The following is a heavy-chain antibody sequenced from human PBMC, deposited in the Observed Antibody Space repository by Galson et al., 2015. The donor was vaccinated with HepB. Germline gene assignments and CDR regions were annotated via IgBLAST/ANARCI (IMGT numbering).Heavy chain of an antibody. Sequence: ETLSLTCTVSGGSISSYYWSWIRQPPGKGLEWIGYIYYSGSTNYNPSLKSRVTISVDTSKDQFSLKLSSVTAADTAVYYCARHEDWNDYFDYWGQGTLVTVSS. CDR2: IYYSGST. J-gene: IGHJ4*02. CDR1: GGSISSYY. V-gene: IGHV4-59*08. D-gene: IGHD1-1*01. CDR3: ARHEDWNDYFDY.